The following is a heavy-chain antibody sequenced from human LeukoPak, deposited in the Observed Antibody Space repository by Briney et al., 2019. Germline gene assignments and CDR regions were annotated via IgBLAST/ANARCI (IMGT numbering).Heavy chain of an antibody. V-gene: IGHV4-34*01. J-gene: IGHJ4*02. Sequence: SETLSLTCAVYGGSFSGYYWSWIRQPPGKGLEWIGEINHSGSTNYNPSLKSRVTISVDTSKNQFSLKLSSVTAADTAVYYCAREKGYCSGGSCYLLTYYFDYWGQGTLVTVSS. CDR1: GGSFSGYY. CDR2: INHSGST. D-gene: IGHD2-15*01. CDR3: AREKGYCSGGSCYLLTYYFDY.